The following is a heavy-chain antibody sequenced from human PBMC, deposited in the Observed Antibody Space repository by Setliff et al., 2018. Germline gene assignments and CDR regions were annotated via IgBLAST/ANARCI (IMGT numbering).Heavy chain of an antibody. V-gene: IGHV4-34*01. D-gene: IGHD5-12*01. CDR3: ARLDSGYDPDY. Sequence: SETLSLTCAAYGGSFSGYYWSWIRQPPGKGLEWIGEINHSGSTNYNPSLKSRVTISVDTSKNQFSLKLSSVTAADTAVYYCARLDSGYDPDYWGQGTLVTVSS. CDR1: GGSFSGYY. J-gene: IGHJ4*02. CDR2: INHSGST.